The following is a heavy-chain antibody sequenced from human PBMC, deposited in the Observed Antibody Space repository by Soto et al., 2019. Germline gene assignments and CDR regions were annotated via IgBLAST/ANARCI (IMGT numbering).Heavy chain of an antibody. V-gene: IGHV3-64*01. CDR2: ISSNGGST. CDR1: GFTFSSYA. Sequence: EVQLLESGGGLVQPGGSLRLSCAASGFTFSSYAMHWVRQAPGKGLEYVSAISSNGGSTYYANSVKGSFTISRDNSKNTLYLQMGSLRAEDMAVYYCAIVHDAFDIWGQGTMVTVSS. J-gene: IGHJ3*02. CDR3: AIVHDAFDI.